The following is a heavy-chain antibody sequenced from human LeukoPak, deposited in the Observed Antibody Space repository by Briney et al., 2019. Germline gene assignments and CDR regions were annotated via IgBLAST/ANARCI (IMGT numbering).Heavy chain of an antibody. J-gene: IGHJ3*02. CDR3: SMGELLLEAFDI. Sequence: GGSLRLSCAASGFTFSSHAMNWVRQVPGKGLEWISSISTDSLTIKFADFVSGQFTISRDNAEHLLFLQMNSLRAEDTAVYYCSMGELLLEAFDIWGQGTMVTVSS. CDR2: ISTDSLTI. CDR1: GFTFSSHA. D-gene: IGHD1-7*01. V-gene: IGHV3-48*04.